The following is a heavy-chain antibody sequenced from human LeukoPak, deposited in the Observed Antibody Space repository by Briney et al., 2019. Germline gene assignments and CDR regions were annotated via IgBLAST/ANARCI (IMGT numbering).Heavy chain of an antibody. CDR3: ARDLDGSGSYADWFDP. V-gene: IGHV4-39*07. CDR2: IYYSGST. D-gene: IGHD3-10*01. CDR1: GGSISSSSYY. Sequence: SEILSLTCTVSGGSISSSSYYWGRIRQPPGKGLEWIGSIYYSGSTYYSPSLKSRVTISVDTSKNQFSLKLSSVTAADTAVYYCARDLDGSGSYADWFDPWGQGTLVTVSS. J-gene: IGHJ5*02.